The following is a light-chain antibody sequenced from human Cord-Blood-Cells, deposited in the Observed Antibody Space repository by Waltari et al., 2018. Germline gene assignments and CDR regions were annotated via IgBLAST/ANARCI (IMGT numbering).Light chain of an antibody. CDR2: KAS. Sequence: DIQMTQSPSTLSASVGDRVTITCRASQSISSWLAWYQQKPGKAPKLRFYKASSLESGVPSRFSGSGSGTEFTLTISSLQPDDFATYYCQQYNSYPWTFGQGTKVEIK. CDR1: QSISSW. CDR3: QQYNSYPWT. V-gene: IGKV1-5*03. J-gene: IGKJ1*01.